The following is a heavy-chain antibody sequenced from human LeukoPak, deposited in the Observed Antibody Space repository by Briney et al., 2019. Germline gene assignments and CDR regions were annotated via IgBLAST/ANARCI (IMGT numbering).Heavy chain of an antibody. CDR3: AREGYYSGIDV. J-gene: IGHJ6*02. Sequence: GSLRLSSAAFGFSFSSHSMKWVRQAPGKGLEWVSFIGSSISYISYADSVKGRFTISRDNAKNSLYLQMNSLRAEDTAVYYCAREGYYSGIDVWGQGTTVTVSS. CDR2: IGSSISYI. V-gene: IGHV3-21*01. CDR1: GFSFSSHS.